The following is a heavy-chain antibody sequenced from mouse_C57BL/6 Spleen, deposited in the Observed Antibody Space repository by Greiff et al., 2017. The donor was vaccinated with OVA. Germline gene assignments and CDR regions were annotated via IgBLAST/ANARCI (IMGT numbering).Heavy chain of an antibody. D-gene: IGHD2-4*01. CDR2: IYPSDSET. V-gene: IGHV1-61*01. J-gene: IGHJ1*03. Sequence: QVQLKQPGAELVRPGSSVKLSCKASGYTFTSYWMDWVKQRPGQGLEWIGNIYPSDSETHYNQKFKDKATLTVDKSSSTAYMQLSSLTSEDSAVYYCARQDYDSYWYFDVWGTGTTVTVSS. CDR3: ARQDYDSYWYFDV. CDR1: GYTFTSYW.